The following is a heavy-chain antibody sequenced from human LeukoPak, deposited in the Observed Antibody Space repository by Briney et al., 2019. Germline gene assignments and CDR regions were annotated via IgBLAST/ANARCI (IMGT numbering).Heavy chain of an antibody. Sequence: GGSLRLSCGASGFTFSTYGMTWVRQASGKGLEWVGRIRSKAHSYATAYAASVKGRFTISRDDSKNTAYLQMNSLKTEDTAVYYCTRHGGRDYYDSSEDAFDIWGQGTMVTVSS. D-gene: IGHD3-22*01. J-gene: IGHJ3*02. V-gene: IGHV3-73*01. CDR3: TRHGGRDYYDSSEDAFDI. CDR2: IRSKAHSYAT. CDR1: GFTFSTYG.